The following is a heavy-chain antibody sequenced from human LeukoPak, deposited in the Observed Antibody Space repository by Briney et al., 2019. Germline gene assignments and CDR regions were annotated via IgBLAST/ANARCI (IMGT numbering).Heavy chain of an antibody. J-gene: IGHJ1*01. D-gene: IGHD6-19*01. V-gene: IGHV1-69*13. CDR2: IIPIFGTA. CDR1: GGTFSSYA. CDR3: ARSGSGWSTGYFQH. Sequence: SAKVSCKASGGTFSSYAISWVRQAPGQGLEWMGGIIPIFGTANYAQKFQGRVTITADESTSTAYMELSSLRSEDTAVYYCARSGSGWSTGYFQHWGQGTLVTVSS.